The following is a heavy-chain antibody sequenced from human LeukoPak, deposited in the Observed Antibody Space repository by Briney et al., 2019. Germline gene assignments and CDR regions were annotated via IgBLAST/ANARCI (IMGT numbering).Heavy chain of an antibody. Sequence: GGSLRLSCAASGFTFSSYAMSWVRQAPGKGLEWVSAISGSGGSTYYADSVKGRFTICRDNSKNTLYLQMNSLRAEDTAVYYCAKCKDIVVVPAALNWFDPWGQGTLVTVSS. J-gene: IGHJ5*02. CDR2: ISGSGGST. CDR1: GFTFSSYA. CDR3: AKCKDIVVVPAALNWFDP. V-gene: IGHV3-23*01. D-gene: IGHD2-2*01.